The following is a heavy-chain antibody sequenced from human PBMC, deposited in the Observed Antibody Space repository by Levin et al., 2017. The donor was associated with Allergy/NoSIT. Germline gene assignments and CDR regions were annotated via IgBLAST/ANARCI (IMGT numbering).Heavy chain of an antibody. CDR3: ARTQEDSSGYPYGMDV. CDR2: IYYSGST. J-gene: IGHJ6*02. D-gene: IGHD3-22*01. Sequence: SETLSLTCTVSGGSISSGGYYWSWIRQHPGKGLEWIGYIYYSGSTYYNPSLKSRVTISVDTSKNQFSLKLSSVTAADTAVYYCARTQEDSSGYPYGMDVWGQGTTVTVSS. CDR1: GGSISSGGYY. V-gene: IGHV4-31*03.